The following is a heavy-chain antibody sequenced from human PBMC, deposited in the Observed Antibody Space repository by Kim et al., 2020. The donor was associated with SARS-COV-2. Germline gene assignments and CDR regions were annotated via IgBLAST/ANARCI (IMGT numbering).Heavy chain of an antibody. Sequence: GGSLRLSCVVSGFTFSGYGMSWVRQAPGKGLEWVSFITNSGDTKYYADSVKGQFTISRDNSRNTLYLQMNSLRVDDTAVYYCVKNLHYYFYGMDVWGLGT. CDR1: GFTFSGYG. CDR2: ITNSGDTK. V-gene: IGHV3-23*01. CDR3: VKNLHYYFYGMDV. J-gene: IGHJ6*02.